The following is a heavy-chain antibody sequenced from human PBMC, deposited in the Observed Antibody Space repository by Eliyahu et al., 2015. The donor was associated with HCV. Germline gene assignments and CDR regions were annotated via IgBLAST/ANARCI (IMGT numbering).Heavy chain of an antibody. CDR3: AKAYATRNSLRFYFHS. Sequence: EVQLLESGGGLVQPGGSLKLSCAAXGFTFTAFPLAWVRQAPGKGLEWVSTIDSSDDTTYYADSVKGRFTISRDNSMDTLYLQMNSLRAEDTAVYYCAKAYATRNSLRFYFHSWGQGTLVTVSS. V-gene: IGHV3-23*01. D-gene: IGHD5-12*01. J-gene: IGHJ4*02. CDR2: IDSSDDTT. CDR1: GFTFTAFP.